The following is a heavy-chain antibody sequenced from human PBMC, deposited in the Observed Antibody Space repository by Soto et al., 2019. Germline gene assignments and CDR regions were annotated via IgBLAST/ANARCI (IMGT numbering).Heavy chain of an antibody. CDR1: GVAVSSGRYY. V-gene: IGHV4-61*01. Sequence: SETRSLTCTVSGVAVSSGRYYRSYIRQPPGKGLEWRGYVFYGGDPDYAPSLKSRVIISVDTSKNQFSLKLASVTAADTAVYYCARKYSNSFPFDYWGQGTLLTVS. CDR3: ARKYSNSFPFDY. D-gene: IGHD6-6*01. J-gene: IGHJ4*02. CDR2: VFYGGDP.